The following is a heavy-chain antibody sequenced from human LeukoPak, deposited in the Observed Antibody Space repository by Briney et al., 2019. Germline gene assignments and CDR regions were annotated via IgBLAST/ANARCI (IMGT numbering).Heavy chain of an antibody. CDR2: INHSGST. CDR3: ASQGIVTNWFDP. D-gene: IGHD2-21*01. V-gene: IGHV4-34*01. J-gene: IGHJ5*02. Sequence: SETLSLTCAVYGGSFSGYYWSWIRQPPGKGLEWIGEINHSGSTNYNPSLKSRVTISVDTSKNQFSLKLSSVTAADTAAYYCASQGIVTNWFDPWGQGTLVTVSS. CDR1: GGSFSGYY.